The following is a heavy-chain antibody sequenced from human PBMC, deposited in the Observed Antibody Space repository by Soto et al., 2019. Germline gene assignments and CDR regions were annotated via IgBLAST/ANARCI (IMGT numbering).Heavy chain of an antibody. CDR1: GFTFSSYS. V-gene: IGHV3-23*01. Sequence: EVQLLESGGGWVQPGGSLRLSCAASGFTFSSYSMSWVRQAPGKGLQWVSHISGSGDSTISADSGKGRFTISRDNSKNTLYLQMNSLRAGDTAVYYCATVRAISDFDAWGKGTLVTVSS. CDR2: ISGSGDST. CDR3: ATVRAISDFDA. J-gene: IGHJ4*02. D-gene: IGHD2-21*01.